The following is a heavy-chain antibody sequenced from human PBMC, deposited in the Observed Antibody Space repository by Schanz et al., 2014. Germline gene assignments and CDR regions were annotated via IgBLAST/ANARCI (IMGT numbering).Heavy chain of an antibody. CDR3: ARAPPLVRGIAGWFGP. Sequence: EVHLVESGGGLVKPGGSLRLSCGASGFTFSDYSMNWVRQAPGKGLEWVSVIYSGGSTYYADSVKGRFTISRDNSKNTLYLQRNTLGADDPAVFYCARAPPLVRGIAGWFGPRGQGSLVTVSS. V-gene: IGHV3-66*01. CDR1: GFTFSDYS. J-gene: IGHJ5*02. CDR2: IYSGGST. D-gene: IGHD3-10*01.